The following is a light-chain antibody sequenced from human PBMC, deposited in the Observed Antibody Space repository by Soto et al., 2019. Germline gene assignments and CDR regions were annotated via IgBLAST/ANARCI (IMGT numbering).Light chain of an antibody. Sequence: DIQNTQSPSTLSASVGDRVTITCRASQSISSRLAWYQQKPGKAPNLLIYDASSLESGVPSRFSGGGSGTDFTLNISSLQPDDFATYYCQQNFRATPWTFGQGTKVDIK. J-gene: IGKJ1*01. CDR2: DAS. CDR3: QQNFRATPWT. V-gene: IGKV1-5*01. CDR1: QSISSR.